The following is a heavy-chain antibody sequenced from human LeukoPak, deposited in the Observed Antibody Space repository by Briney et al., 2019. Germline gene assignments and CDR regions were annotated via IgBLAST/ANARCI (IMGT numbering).Heavy chain of an antibody. J-gene: IGHJ4*02. Sequence: GGSLRLSRAASGFTFSSYSMNWVRQAPGKGLEWVSYISSSSSTIYYADSVKGRFTISRDNAKNSLYLQMNSLRDEDTAVYYCARRHESRGYYPDYWGQGTLVTVSS. V-gene: IGHV3-48*02. CDR3: ARRHESRGYYPDY. D-gene: IGHD3-22*01. CDR2: ISSSSSTI. CDR1: GFTFSSYS.